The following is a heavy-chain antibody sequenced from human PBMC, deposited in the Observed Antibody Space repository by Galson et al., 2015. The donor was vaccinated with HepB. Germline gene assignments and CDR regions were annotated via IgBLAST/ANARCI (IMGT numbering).Heavy chain of an antibody. CDR2: INPNSGGT. CDR1: GYTFTGYY. Sequence: SVKVSCKASGYTFTGYYMHWVRQAPGQGLEWMGWINPNSGGTNYAQKFQGWVTMTRDTSISTAYMELSRLRSDDTAVYYCAVLHAPKDTAMVTARGADAFDIWGQGTMVTVSS. V-gene: IGHV1-2*04. CDR3: AVLHAPKDTAMVTARGADAFDI. D-gene: IGHD5-18*01. J-gene: IGHJ3*02.